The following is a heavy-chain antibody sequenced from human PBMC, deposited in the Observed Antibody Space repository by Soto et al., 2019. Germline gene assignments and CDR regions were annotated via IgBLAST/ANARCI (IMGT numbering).Heavy chain of an antibody. CDR2: IYSGGST. D-gene: IGHD2-15*01. V-gene: IGHV3-53*01. CDR3: ARMGHYSFDN. Sequence: EVQLVESGGGLIQPGGSLRLSCAASGFTVTTNYMSWVRQAPGKGLEWVSDIYSGGSTFYADSVKGRFTISRDNSKNTLYLQMHSLRAEDSAVYYCARMGHYSFDNWGQGTLVTVSS. CDR1: GFTVTTNY. J-gene: IGHJ4*02.